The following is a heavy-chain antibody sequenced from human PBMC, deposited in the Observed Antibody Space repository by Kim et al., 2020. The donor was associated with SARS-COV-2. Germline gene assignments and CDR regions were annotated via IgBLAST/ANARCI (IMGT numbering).Heavy chain of an antibody. CDR3: AGAMVRGVIITGGMDG. CDR1: GFTVSSNY. V-gene: IGHV3-53*01. D-gene: IGHD3-10*01. CDR2: IYSGGST. J-gene: IGHJ6*02. Sequence: GGSLRLSCAASGFTVSSNYMSWVRQAPGKGLEWVSVIYSGGSTYYADSVKGRFTISRDNSKNTLYLQMNSLRDEDTAVYYCAGAMVRGVIITGGMDGWGQGTTVTVSS.